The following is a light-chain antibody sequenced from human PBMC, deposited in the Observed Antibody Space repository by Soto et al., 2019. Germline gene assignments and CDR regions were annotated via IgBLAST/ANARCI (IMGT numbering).Light chain of an antibody. CDR3: LLSYSGTNGV. CDR1: TGAVTSGNY. Sequence: QAVVTQEPSLTVSPGGTVTLTCGSSTGAVTSGNYPYWFQQKPGQAPRTLIYDTTNKQSWTPARFSGSLLGGKAALTLAGAQTDDEADYYCLLSYSGTNGVFGGGTKVTVL. CDR2: DTT. V-gene: IGLV7-46*01. J-gene: IGLJ3*02.